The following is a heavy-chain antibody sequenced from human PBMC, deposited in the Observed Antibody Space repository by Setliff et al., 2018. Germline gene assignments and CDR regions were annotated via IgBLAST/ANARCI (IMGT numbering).Heavy chain of an antibody. CDR3: ARMSGFMYMDV. CDR2: IYYTGIT. Sequence: SSETLSLTCTAHGGTFSDYYWTWIRQTPGKGLEWIGNIYYTGITYYNPSLKSRVTISVDTSKSQFFLKLDAVTAADTAVYYCARMSGFMYMDVWGKGTPVTVSS. CDR1: GGTFSDYY. J-gene: IGHJ6*03. V-gene: IGHV4-34*01. D-gene: IGHD3-16*01.